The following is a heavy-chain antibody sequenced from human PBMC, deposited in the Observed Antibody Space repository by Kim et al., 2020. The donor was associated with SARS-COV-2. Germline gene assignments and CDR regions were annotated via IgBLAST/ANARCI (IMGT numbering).Heavy chain of an antibody. Sequence: GGSLRLSCAASRFNFSNYGMSWVRQAPGKGLEWVANIWEDGSGKYYADSVEGRFIISRDNAENSLYLQMNSLRAEDTAVYYCGRDYSDRGQGTLVTVSS. CDR3: GRDYSD. D-gene: IGHD6-13*01. CDR1: RFNFSNYG. J-gene: IGHJ4*02. V-gene: IGHV3-7*03. CDR2: IWEDGSGK.